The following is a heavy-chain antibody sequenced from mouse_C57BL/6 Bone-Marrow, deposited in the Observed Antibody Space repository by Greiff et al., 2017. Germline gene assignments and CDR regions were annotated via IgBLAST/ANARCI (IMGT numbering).Heavy chain of an antibody. CDR3: VRLSDR. V-gene: IGHV1-69*01. CDR2: IDPSDSYT. D-gene: IGHD3-2*02. J-gene: IGHJ2*01. CDR1: GYTFTSYW. Sequence: QVQLQQPGAELVMPGASVKLSCKASGYTFTSYWMHWVKQRPGQGLEWIGEIDPSDSYTNYNQKFKGKSTLTVEQSSSTASMQLSSLTSEDSAVYYCVRLSDRWGQGTTLTVSS.